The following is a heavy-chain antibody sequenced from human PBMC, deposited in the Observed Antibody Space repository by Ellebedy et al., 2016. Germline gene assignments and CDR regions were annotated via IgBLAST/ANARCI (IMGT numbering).Heavy chain of an antibody. V-gene: IGHV3-74*01. D-gene: IGHD4-17*01. CDR1: GFTFRSNW. CDR2: INTDGSST. J-gene: IGHJ4*02. Sequence: GGSLRLXXAVAGFTFRSNWMHWVRQAPGKGLVWVSGINTDGSSTIYADSVKGRFTISRDNAKNTLYLQMNSLRAEDTAVYYCAMRGDYDLDYWGQGTLVTVSS. CDR3: AMRGDYDLDY.